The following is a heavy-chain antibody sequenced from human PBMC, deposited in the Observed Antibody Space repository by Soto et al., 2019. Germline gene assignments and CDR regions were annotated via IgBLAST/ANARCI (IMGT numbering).Heavy chain of an antibody. CDR3: ARALGYSGYAGMDV. CDR2: ISPDNGNT. V-gene: IGHV1-18*01. CDR1: GYTFTIYG. D-gene: IGHD5-12*01. Sequence: QVQLVQSGGEVKKPGASVKVSCKASGYTFTIYGINWVRQAPGQGLEWMGWISPDNGNTNYARKLQGRVTMTTDTSRSTAYMELRSLRSDDTAVYYCARALGYSGYAGMDVWGQGTTVTVSS. J-gene: IGHJ6*02.